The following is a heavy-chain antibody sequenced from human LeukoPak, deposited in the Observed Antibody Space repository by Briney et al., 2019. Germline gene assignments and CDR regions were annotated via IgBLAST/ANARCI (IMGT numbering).Heavy chain of an antibody. CDR3: ASTVVPAAIRGGWYFDY. J-gene: IGHJ4*02. CDR2: INHSGST. V-gene: IGHV4-34*01. Sequence: SETLSLTCAVYGGSFSGYYWSWIRQPPGKGLEWIGEINHSGSTNYNPSLKSRVTISVDTSKNQFSLKLSSVTAADTAVYYCASTVVPAAIRGGWYFDYWGQGTLVTVSS. CDR1: GGSFSGYY. D-gene: IGHD2-2*02.